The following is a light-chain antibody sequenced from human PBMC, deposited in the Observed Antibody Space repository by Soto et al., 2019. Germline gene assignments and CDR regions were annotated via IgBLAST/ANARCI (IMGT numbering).Light chain of an antibody. CDR2: DVS. Sequence: QSALTQPASVSGSPGQSITISCTGTSSDVGGYNYVSWYQQHPDKAPKLMIYDVSNRPSGVSNRFSGSKSGNTASLAISGLQAEDEADYYCGSHSSGSTLVFGTGTKLTVL. CDR3: GSHSSGSTLV. V-gene: IGLV2-14*01. J-gene: IGLJ1*01. CDR1: SSDVGGYNY.